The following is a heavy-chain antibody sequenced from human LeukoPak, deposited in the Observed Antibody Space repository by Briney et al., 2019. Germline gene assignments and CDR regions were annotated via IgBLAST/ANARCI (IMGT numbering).Heavy chain of an antibody. J-gene: IGHJ4*02. CDR3: ARAGYRVTTVTAPFDY. V-gene: IGHV1-18*04. D-gene: IGHD4-17*01. Sequence: ASVKVSCKASGYIFTSYGISWVRQAPGQGLEWMGWISAYNGNTNYAQKLQGRVTMTTDTSTSTAYMELRSLRSDDTAVYYCARAGYRVTTVTAPFDYWGQGTLVTVSS. CDR2: ISAYNGNT. CDR1: GYIFTSYG.